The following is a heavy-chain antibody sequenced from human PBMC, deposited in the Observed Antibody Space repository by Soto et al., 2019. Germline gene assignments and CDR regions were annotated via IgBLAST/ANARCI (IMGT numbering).Heavy chain of an antibody. CDR1: GFTFSSYA. V-gene: IGHV3-30-3*01. CDR3: AREENYYESSGYAGRYFDY. CDR2: ISNDGSKK. J-gene: IGHJ4*02. Sequence: PGGSLRLSCAASGFTFSSYAMHWVRQAPGKGLEWVALISNDGSKKFYADSVKGRFTISRDNSNSTLCLEMNSLRVEDSGIYYCAREENYYESSGYAGRYFDYWGQGALVTVSS. D-gene: IGHD3-22*01.